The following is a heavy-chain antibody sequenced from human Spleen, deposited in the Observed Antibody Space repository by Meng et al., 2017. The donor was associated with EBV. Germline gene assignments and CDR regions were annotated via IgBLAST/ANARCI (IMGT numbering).Heavy chain of an antibody. Sequence: VEPPAPVPRLVMPSQTLSLTCAVSGGSSSTGGYFWSWIRQPPGKGLEWIGYIYYSGDTYYSPSLKSRLTVSVDRSKNQFSLKLTSVTAADTAVYYCARGSWGGYFNYFDPWGQGTLVTVSS. CDR2: IYYSGDT. CDR1: GGSSSTGGYF. CDR3: ARGSWGGYFNYFDP. V-gene: IGHV4-30-4*01. D-gene: IGHD3-3*01. J-gene: IGHJ5*02.